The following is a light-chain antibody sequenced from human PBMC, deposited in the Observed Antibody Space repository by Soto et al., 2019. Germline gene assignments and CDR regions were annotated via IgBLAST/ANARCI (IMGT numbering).Light chain of an antibody. CDR3: QQYHSYPAS. Sequence: DNQMTQSPSSLSASVGDRVTITCRASQGISSFLAWFQQKPGKAPKSLIYDASTLESGVASMFSGSGSDTHCALTLSSLQPEDFATDYGQQYHSYPASFGQGTKVEIK. CDR2: DAS. CDR1: QGISSF. V-gene: IGKV1-16*01. J-gene: IGKJ1*01.